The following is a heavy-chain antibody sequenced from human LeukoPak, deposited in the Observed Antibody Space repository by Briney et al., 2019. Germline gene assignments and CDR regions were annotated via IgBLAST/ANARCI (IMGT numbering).Heavy chain of an antibody. CDR3: ARDEYQLLMRY. J-gene: IGHJ4*02. CDR1: GFTFSSYS. Sequence: GGSLRLSCAASGFTFSSYSMNWVRQAPGKGLEWVSSISSSSSHIYYADSVKGRFTISRDNAKNSLYLQMNSLRAEDTAVYYCARDEYQLLMRYWGQGTLVTVSS. D-gene: IGHD2-2*01. V-gene: IGHV3-21*01. CDR2: ISSSSSHI.